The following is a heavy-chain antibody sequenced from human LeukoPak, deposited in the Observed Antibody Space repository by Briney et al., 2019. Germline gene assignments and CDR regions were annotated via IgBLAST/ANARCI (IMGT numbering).Heavy chain of an antibody. Sequence: ASVKVSCKASGYTFTSYYMHWVRQAPGQGLEWMGVIYPSGGSTSYAQKFQGRVTMTGDTSTSTVYMELSSLRSEDTAVYYCAKAQGLYSSGWPFDYWGQGTLVTASS. CDR1: GYTFTSYY. J-gene: IGHJ4*02. V-gene: IGHV1-46*01. CDR3: AKAQGLYSSGWPFDY. D-gene: IGHD6-19*01. CDR2: IYPSGGST.